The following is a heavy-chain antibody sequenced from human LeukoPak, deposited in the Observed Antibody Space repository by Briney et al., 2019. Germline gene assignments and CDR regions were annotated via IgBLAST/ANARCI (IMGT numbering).Heavy chain of an antibody. V-gene: IGHV3-21*01. CDR3: ARGFASGGGWFDP. J-gene: IGHJ5*02. D-gene: IGHD3-10*01. CDR1: GFTFSDYT. Sequence: KPGGSLRLSCAASGFTFSDYTMNWVRPAPGKGLEWDSSIRSRTNDEYYADSVKGRFTISRDNAKNSLFLQMNSLRAEDTAVYYCARGFASGGGWFDPWGQGTRVTVSS. CDR2: IRSRTNDE.